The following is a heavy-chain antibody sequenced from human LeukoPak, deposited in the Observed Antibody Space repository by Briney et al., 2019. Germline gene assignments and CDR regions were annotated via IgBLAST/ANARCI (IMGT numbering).Heavy chain of an antibody. CDR1: WYNFNRYW. CDR2: IYPWGSDT. CDR3: ARRSGYCSSTSCHLDYGMDV. Sequence: WESLKISFKGSWYNFNRYWIGRVRQIPGKGLGWIGIIYPWGSDTIYSPSFQGQVTISADKSISTGYLQWSRLKASDTAMNYCARRSGYCSSTSCHLDYGMDVGGQGTTVTV. V-gene: IGHV5-51*01. J-gene: IGHJ6*02. D-gene: IGHD2-2*01.